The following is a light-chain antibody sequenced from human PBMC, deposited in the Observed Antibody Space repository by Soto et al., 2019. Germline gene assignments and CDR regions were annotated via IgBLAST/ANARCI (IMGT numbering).Light chain of an antibody. J-gene: IGKJ1*01. V-gene: IGKV3-15*01. CDR1: QSVSNDF. Sequence: IVMKQSPATRSVYQGELGRLCCMASQSVSNDFLAWYQQKPGQPPRLLIYDASTRATGIPSRFSGSGSGTEFTLTISSLQSEDFAVYYCQQYDNWPRTFGQGTKVDIK. CDR2: DAS. CDR3: QQYDNWPRT.